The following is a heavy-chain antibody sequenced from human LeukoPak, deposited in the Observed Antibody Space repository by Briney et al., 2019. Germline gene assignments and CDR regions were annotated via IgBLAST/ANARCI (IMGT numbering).Heavy chain of an antibody. CDR1: GFTSDDYA. CDR2: ISGDGGST. Sequence: PGGPLRLSCAASGFTSDDYAMHWVRQAPGKGLEWVSLISGDGGSTYYADSVKGRFTISRDNSKNSLYLQMNSLRTEDTALYYCAKENWELGAFDIWGQGTMVTVSS. D-gene: IGHD1-26*01. CDR3: AKENWELGAFDI. V-gene: IGHV3-43*02. J-gene: IGHJ3*02.